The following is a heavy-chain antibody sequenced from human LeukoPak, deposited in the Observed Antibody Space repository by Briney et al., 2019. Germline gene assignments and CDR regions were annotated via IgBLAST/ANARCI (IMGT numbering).Heavy chain of an antibody. CDR2: INPNSGGT. J-gene: IGHJ4*02. CDR1: GYTFTGYY. V-gene: IGHV1-2*02. CDR3: AREFSTYYDILTGSD. Sequence: GASVKVSCKASGYTFTGYYMHWVRQAPGQGLEWMGWINPNSGGTNYAQKFQGRVTMTRDTSISTAYMELSRLRSDDTAVYYCAREFSTYYDILTGSDWGQGTLVTVSS. D-gene: IGHD3-9*01.